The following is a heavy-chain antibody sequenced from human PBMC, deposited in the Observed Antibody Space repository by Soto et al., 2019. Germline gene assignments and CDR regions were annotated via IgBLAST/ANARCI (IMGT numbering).Heavy chain of an antibody. CDR1: GFTFSTYW. J-gene: IGHJ4*02. Sequence: GGSLRLSCAASGFTFSTYWMSWFRQAPGKGLEWVANIKQDGSEKYYVDSVKGRFTISRDNAKNSLYLQMNSLRAEDTAVYYCARDDLNWNYVYWGQGTLVTSPQ. V-gene: IGHV3-7*01. D-gene: IGHD1-7*01. CDR3: ARDDLNWNYVY. CDR2: IKQDGSEK.